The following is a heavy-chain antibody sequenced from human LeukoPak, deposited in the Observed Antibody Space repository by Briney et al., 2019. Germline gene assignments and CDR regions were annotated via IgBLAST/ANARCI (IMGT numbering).Heavy chain of an antibody. J-gene: IGHJ6*02. CDR1: GFTFSDYY. D-gene: IGHD3-10*01. V-gene: IGHV3-11*01. Sequence: PGGSLRLSCAASGFTFSDYYMSWIRQAPGKGLEWVSYISSSGSTIYYADSVKGRFTISRDNTKNSLYLQMNSLRAEDTAIYYCARGLMVRGVLHYYYYYGMDVWGQGTTVTVSS. CDR2: ISSSGSTI. CDR3: ARGLMVRGVLHYYYYYGMDV.